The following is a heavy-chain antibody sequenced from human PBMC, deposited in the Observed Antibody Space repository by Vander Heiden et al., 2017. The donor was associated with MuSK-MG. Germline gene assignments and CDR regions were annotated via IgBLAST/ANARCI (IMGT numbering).Heavy chain of an antibody. V-gene: IGHV3-21*01. D-gene: IGHD4-4*01. J-gene: IGHJ4*02. CDR1: GSPSRTHS. CDR3: ARDGYSNYGGGLDY. Sequence: EVQLVESGGGLVKPGGSLRLSCPASGSPSRTHSMAGVRQAPGKGLEWVSCISGNGAYTYYADSLKGRFTISRDNAKNSLYLKMNSLRAEDTAVYYCARDGYSNYGGGLDYWGQGTLVTVSS. CDR2: ISGNGAYT.